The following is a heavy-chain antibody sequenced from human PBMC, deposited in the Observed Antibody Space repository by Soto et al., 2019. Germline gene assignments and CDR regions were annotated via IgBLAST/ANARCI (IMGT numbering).Heavy chain of an antibody. Sequence: QVQLVQSGAEVKKPGASVKVSCKASGYTFTSYDINWVRQATGQGLEWMGWMNPNSGNTGYAQKFQGRVTMTRNTSISTAYMELSSLRSEDTAVYYCARGGRALYWGSSGYALVFDYWGQGPLVTVSS. CDR3: ARGGRALYWGSSGYALVFDY. D-gene: IGHD5-12*01. V-gene: IGHV1-8*01. CDR2: MNPNSGNT. J-gene: IGHJ4*02. CDR1: GYTFTSYD.